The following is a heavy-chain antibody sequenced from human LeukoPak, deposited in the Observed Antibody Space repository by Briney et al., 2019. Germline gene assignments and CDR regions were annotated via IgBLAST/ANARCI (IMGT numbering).Heavy chain of an antibody. CDR1: GFTFSSYS. CDR3: ARDHFCSSTSCYGSDY. CDR2: ISSSSSYI. J-gene: IGHJ4*02. Sequence: GGSLRLSCAASGFTFSSYSMNWVRRAPGKGLEWVSSISSSSSYIYYPDSVKGRFTISRDNAKNSLSLQTNSLRAEDTAVYYCARDHFCSSTSCYGSDYWGQGTLVTVSS. V-gene: IGHV3-21*01. D-gene: IGHD2-2*01.